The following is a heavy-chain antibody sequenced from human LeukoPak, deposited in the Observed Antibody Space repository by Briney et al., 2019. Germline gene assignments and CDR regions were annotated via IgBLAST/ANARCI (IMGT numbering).Heavy chain of an antibody. Sequence: PSETLSLTCAVSGGTISSGGYSWSWIRQPQGKGLEWIGYIYHSGSTYYNPSLKSRVTISVDRSKNQFSLKLSSVTAADTAVYYCARSQGRVRGADYYFDYWGQGTLVTVSS. CDR3: ARSQGRVRGADYYFDY. CDR2: IYHSGST. V-gene: IGHV4-30-2*01. CDR1: GGTISSGGYS. J-gene: IGHJ4*02.